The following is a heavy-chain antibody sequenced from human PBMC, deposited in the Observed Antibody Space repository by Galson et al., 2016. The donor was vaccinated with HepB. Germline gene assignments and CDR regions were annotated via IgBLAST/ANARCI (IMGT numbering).Heavy chain of an antibody. Sequence: CAISWDSVSSNSVAWNWIRQSPSRGLEWLGRTYYRSKWYTDYAVSVGSRITIDPDTSKNQFSLQLTSVTPEDTTVYYCARSLGPQWLALGYFDYWGQGTLVTVSS. V-gene: IGHV6-1*01. CDR1: WDSVSSNSVA. J-gene: IGHJ4*02. CDR2: TYYRSKWYT. CDR3: ARSLGPQWLALGYFDY. D-gene: IGHD6-19*01.